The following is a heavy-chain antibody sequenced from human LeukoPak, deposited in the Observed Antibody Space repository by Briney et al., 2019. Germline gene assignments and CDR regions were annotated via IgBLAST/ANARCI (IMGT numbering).Heavy chain of an antibody. V-gene: IGHV3-48*04. J-gene: IGHJ4*02. D-gene: IGHD3-9*01. Sequence: GGSLRLSCEVSGFTLSSYSMNWVRQPPGKGLECVAHISRSGENVQYADSVKGRFTISRDNAKNSLYLQMNSLRAEDTAVYYCARGLSHVLRYFDWLGGFDYWGQGTLVTVSS. CDR2: ISRSGENV. CDR3: ARGLSHVLRYFDWLGGFDY. CDR1: GFTLSSYS.